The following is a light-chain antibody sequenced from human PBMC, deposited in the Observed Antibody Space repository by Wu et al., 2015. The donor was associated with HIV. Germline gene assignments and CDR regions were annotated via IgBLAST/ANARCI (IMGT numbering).Light chain of an antibody. CDR2: DAS. V-gene: IGKV3-15*01. CDR3: QQYNNWPLWT. Sequence: EIVMTQSPATLSVSPGERATLSCRASQTVTTNLAWYQQKPGQAPRLLIYDASTRATGIPARFSGSGSGTEFTLTISSIQTEDFALYYCQQYNNWPLWTFGQGTKVEIK. CDR1: QTVTTN. J-gene: IGKJ1*01.